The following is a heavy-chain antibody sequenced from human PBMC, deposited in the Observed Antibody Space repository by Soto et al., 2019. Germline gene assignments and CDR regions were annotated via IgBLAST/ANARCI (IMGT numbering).Heavy chain of an antibody. J-gene: IGHJ4*02. D-gene: IGHD3-10*01. CDR2: IKQDGSEK. Sequence: EVQLVESGGGLVQPGGSLRLSCAASGFTFRDYWMNWVRQAPGKGLEWVANIKQDGSEKYYVDSVKGRFSISRDNAKNSLYLQMNSLRADDTAVYYCVQFLISRSADYWGQGTLVTVSS. V-gene: IGHV3-7*01. CDR1: GFTFRDYW. CDR3: VQFLISRSADY.